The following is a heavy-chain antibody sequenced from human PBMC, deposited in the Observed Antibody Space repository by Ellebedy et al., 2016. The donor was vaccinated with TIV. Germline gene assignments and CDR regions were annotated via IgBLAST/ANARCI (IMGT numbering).Heavy chain of an antibody. D-gene: IGHD3-16*01. CDR3: ARDRITSQDTVLGT. V-gene: IGHV1-46*01. CDR1: GYPFTSYA. J-gene: IGHJ5*02. Sequence: ASVKVSXXVSGYPFTSYAITWVRQAPGQGLEWMGIIDPSGYSPTYAQKFQGRVTMTRDTSTSTVYMELSSLRFEDTAIYYCARDRITSQDTVLGTWGQGTLVTVSS. CDR2: IDPSGYSP.